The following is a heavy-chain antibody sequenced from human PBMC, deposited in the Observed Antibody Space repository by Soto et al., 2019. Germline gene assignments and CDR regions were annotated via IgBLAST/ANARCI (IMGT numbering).Heavy chain of an antibody. D-gene: IGHD3-16*01. J-gene: IGHJ4*02. V-gene: IGHV4-59*01. CDR3: ARDGAAMTGLGVDY. CDR2: IYRTGSA. CDR1: GGSISSTSY. Sequence: SETLSLTCTVSGGSISSTSYWSWIRQPPGMGLQWIGYIYRTGSAVYNPSLNSRVTLSVDTSKNQFSLKLTSVTAADTAVYCCARDGAAMTGLGVDYWGQG.